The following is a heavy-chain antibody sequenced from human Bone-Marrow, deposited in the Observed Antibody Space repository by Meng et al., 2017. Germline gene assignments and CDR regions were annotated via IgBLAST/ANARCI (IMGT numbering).Heavy chain of an antibody. Sequence: LSLTCAASGFSFSIAWMSWVRQAPGKGLEWVGLIKSKIDGGTIDYAAPVEGRPTISRDDSKNTLYLQISSLKTEDTGVYYCTTANTVGHFLKLGYWGQGTLVTVSS. CDR2: IKSKIDGGTI. D-gene: IGHD2-8*02. J-gene: IGHJ4*02. V-gene: IGHV3-15*01. CDR1: GFSFSIAW. CDR3: TTANTVGHFLKLGY.